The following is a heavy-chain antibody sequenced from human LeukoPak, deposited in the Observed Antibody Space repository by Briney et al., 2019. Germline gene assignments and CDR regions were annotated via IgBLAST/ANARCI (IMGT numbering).Heavy chain of an antibody. J-gene: IGHJ5*02. CDR2: IKQDGSEK. CDR3: ARVSGSSGWTSWFDP. V-gene: IGHV3-7*01. Sequence: GGSLRLSCAASGFTFSNYWMSWVRQAPGKGLEWVANIKQDGSEKDSVDSVKGRFTISRDNANKSLYLQMNSLRDEDTAVYYCARVSGSSGWTSWFDPWGQGTLVTVSS. CDR1: GFTFSNYW. D-gene: IGHD6-19*01.